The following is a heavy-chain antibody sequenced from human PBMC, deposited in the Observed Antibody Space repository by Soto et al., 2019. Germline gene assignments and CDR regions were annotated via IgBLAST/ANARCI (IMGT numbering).Heavy chain of an antibody. CDR2: IYPGDSDT. J-gene: IGHJ3*01. D-gene: IGHD2-21*02. Sequence: GESLKISCKGSGYSFTNYWIGWVRQMPGKGLEWMGSIYPGDSDTRYSPSFQGQVTISTDKSISTAYLQWSSLRASDTAMYYCAIGGDWYFFDLWAKGTMVTVSS. V-gene: IGHV5-51*01. CDR1: GYSFTNYW. CDR3: AIGGDWYFFDL.